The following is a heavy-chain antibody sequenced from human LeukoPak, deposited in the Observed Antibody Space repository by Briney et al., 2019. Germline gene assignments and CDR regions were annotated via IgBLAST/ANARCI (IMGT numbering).Heavy chain of an antibody. Sequence: PSETLSLTCAVYGGSFSAYYWSWIRQPPGKGLEWIGEINHSVSTNYNPSLKSRVTISVDTSKNQFSLKLSSVTAADTAVYYCARGARAGYNLEPFDYWGQGTLVTVSS. CDR1: GGSFSAYY. CDR2: INHSVST. CDR3: ARGARAGYNLEPFDY. V-gene: IGHV4-34*01. D-gene: IGHD5-24*01. J-gene: IGHJ4*02.